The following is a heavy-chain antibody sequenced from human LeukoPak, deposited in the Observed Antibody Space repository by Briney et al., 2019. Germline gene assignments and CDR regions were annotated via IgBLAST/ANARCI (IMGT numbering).Heavy chain of an antibody. CDR3: ARDSDILTGYSLGYFDY. CDR1: GGSISSYY. CDR2: IYYSEST. V-gene: IGHV4-59*01. D-gene: IGHD3-9*01. Sequence: PSETLSLTCTVSGGSISSYYWSWIRQPPGKGLEWIGYIYYSESTNYNPSLKSRVTISIGTSKNQFSLKLSSVTAADTAVYYCARDSDILTGYSLGYFDYWGQGTLVTVSS. J-gene: IGHJ4*02.